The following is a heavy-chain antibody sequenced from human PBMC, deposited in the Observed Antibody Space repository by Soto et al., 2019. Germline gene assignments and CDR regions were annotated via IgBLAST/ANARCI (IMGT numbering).Heavy chain of an antibody. CDR2: IFPVFGAA. J-gene: IGHJ4*02. Sequence: QVHLVQSGAEEKKPGSSVRVSCKASGGTLSSFAINWVRQAPGQGLEWMGGIFPVFGAANYAQRFQARVTISADESTGIAYMELSSLRSDDTAVYYCARGTGIYCSGGSCHTNYFDYWGQGTLVTVSS. D-gene: IGHD2-15*01. V-gene: IGHV1-69*01. CDR1: GGTLSSFA. CDR3: ARGTGIYCSGGSCHTNYFDY.